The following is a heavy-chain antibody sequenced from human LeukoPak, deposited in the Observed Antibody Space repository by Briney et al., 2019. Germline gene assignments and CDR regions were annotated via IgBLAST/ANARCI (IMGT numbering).Heavy chain of an antibody. J-gene: IGHJ6*03. CDR1: GGSISSGGYY. D-gene: IGHD4-17*01. CDR2: IYYSGST. Sequence: TQTLSLTCTVSGGSISSGGYYWSWIRQHPGKGLEWIGYIYYSGSTYYNPSLKSRVTISVDTSKNQFSLKLSSVTAANTAVYYCARDRGDDYGDSLYYYYYMDVWGKGTTVTVSS. CDR3: ARDRGDDYGDSLYYYYYMDV. V-gene: IGHV4-31*03.